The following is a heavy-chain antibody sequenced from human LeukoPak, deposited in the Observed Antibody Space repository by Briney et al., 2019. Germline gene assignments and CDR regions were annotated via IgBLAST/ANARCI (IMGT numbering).Heavy chain of an antibody. CDR3: ARGHSSGHDAFDI. CDR1: GFTFSSYA. CDR2: IKQDGSKK. Sequence: GGSLRLSCAASGFTFSSYAMHWVRQAPGKGLEWVANIKQDGSKKSYVDSVKGRFTVSRDNAKNTLDLQMNSLRAEDTAVYYCARGHSSGHDAFDIWGQGTMVTVSS. V-gene: IGHV3-7*03. J-gene: IGHJ3*02. D-gene: IGHD6-19*01.